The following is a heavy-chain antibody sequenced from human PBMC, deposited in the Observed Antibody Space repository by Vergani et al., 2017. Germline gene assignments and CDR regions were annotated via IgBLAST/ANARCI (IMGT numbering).Heavy chain of an antibody. CDR3: AKGLSWQLVGGGTDY. V-gene: IGHV3-21*04. D-gene: IGHD6-6*01. Sequence: EVQLVESGGGLVKPGGSLRLSCAASGFTFSSYSMNWVRQAPGKGLEWVSSISSSSSYIYYADSVKGRFTISRDNAKNSLYLQMNSLRAEDTALYYCAKGLSWQLVGGGTDYWGQGTLVTVSS. CDR2: ISSSSSYI. J-gene: IGHJ4*02. CDR1: GFTFSSYS.